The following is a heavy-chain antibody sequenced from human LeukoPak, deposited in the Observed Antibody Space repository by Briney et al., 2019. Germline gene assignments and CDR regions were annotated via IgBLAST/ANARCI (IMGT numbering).Heavy chain of an antibody. D-gene: IGHD3-16*01. CDR1: GYTFTNHY. V-gene: IGHV3-21*01. CDR2: ISSSSSYI. J-gene: IGHJ4*02. Sequence: ASVKVSCKASGYTFTNHYMHWVRQAPGQGLEWVSSISSSSSYIYYADSVKGRFTISRDNAKNSLYLQMNSLRAEDTAVYYCARESQGGLNYFDYWGQGTLVTVSS. CDR3: ARESQGGLNYFDY.